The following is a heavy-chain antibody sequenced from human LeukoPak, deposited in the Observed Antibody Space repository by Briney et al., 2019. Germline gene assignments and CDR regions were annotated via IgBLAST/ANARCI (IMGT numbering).Heavy chain of an antibody. CDR1: GGSFSGYS. V-gene: IGHV4-34*01. CDR3: ARRGVVPAARRQFDY. Sequence: SETLSLXCAVYGGSFSGYSWSWIRPPPGKGLEWIGGINHSGSTNYNPSLKSRVTISVDTSKNQFSLKLNSVTAADTAVYYCARRGVVPAARRQFDYWGQGTLVTVSS. D-gene: IGHD2-2*01. J-gene: IGHJ4*02. CDR2: INHSGST.